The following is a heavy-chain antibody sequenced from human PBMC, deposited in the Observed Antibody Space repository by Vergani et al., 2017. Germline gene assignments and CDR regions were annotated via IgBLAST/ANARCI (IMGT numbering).Heavy chain of an antibody. D-gene: IGHD3-9*01. CDR2: IYRTGRT. V-gene: IGHV4-38-2*02. J-gene: IGHJ4*02. CDR3: ARRSGIVYDIFSGTQYFFDF. CDR1: GYSINSDYC. Sequence: QVQLQASGPGLVKPSETLSLTCTISGYSINSDYCWGWIRQPPGKGLEWIGSIYRTGRTHFNPSLKSRVTISVDTSNNHFSLRLNSLTAADTAVYYCARRSGIVYDIFSGTQYFFDFWGQGTLVTVSS.